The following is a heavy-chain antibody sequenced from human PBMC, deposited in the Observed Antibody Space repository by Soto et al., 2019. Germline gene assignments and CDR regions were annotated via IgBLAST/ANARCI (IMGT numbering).Heavy chain of an antibody. V-gene: IGHV3-21*01. Sequence: PGGSLRLSCAASGFTFSSYSMNWVRQAPGKGLEWVSSISSSSSYIYYADTVKGRFTISRDNAKNSQYLQMNSLRAEDTAVYYCARDTGSGYDWSYYYYYYMDVWGKGTTVTVSS. CDR1: GFTFSSYS. CDR2: ISSSSSYI. CDR3: ARDTGSGYDWSYYYYYYMDV. J-gene: IGHJ6*03. D-gene: IGHD5-12*01.